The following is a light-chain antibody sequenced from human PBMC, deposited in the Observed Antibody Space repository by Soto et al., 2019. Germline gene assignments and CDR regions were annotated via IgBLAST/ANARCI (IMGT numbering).Light chain of an antibody. CDR3: QQRSNWPLLT. Sequence: EIVLTQSPATLSLSPGERATLSCRATQSVSSYLAWYQHKPGQAPRLLIYDASNRATGIPARFSGSGSGTDFTLTISSLEPEDFAVYFCQQRSNWPLLTFGPGTKVDIK. CDR2: DAS. V-gene: IGKV3-11*01. J-gene: IGKJ3*01. CDR1: QSVSSY.